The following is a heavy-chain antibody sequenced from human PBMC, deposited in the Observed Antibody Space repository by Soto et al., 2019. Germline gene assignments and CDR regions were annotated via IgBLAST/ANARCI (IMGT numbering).Heavy chain of an antibody. V-gene: IGHV4-39*07. J-gene: IGHJ5*02. D-gene: IGHD3-10*01. CDR2: IYYSGSI. CDR1: GGSIISSSYY. Sequence: SETLSLTCTVSGGSIISSSYYWGWIRQPPGKGLEWIGSIYYSGSIYYNPSLKSRVTISVDTSKNQFSLKLSSVTAADTAVYYCARTGGSITMVRGAPLRFDPWGQGTLLTVSS. CDR3: ARTGGSITMVRGAPLRFDP.